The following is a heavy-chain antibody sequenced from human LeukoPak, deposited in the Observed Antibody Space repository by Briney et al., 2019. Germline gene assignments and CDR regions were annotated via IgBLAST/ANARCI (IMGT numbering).Heavy chain of an antibody. CDR3: ARPSGTRLVADSFDY. CDR1: GDSISMHY. J-gene: IGHJ4*02. D-gene: IGHD1-1*01. Sequence: SETLSLICSVSGDSISMHYWSWIRQPPGKGLEWIGEINHSGSTNYNPSLKSRVTISVDTSKNQFSLKLSSVTAADTAVYYCARPSGTRLVADSFDYWGQGTLVTVSS. CDR2: INHSGST. V-gene: IGHV4-34*01.